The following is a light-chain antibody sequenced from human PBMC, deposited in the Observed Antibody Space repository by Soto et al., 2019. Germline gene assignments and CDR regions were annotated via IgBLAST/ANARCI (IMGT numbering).Light chain of an antibody. J-gene: IGKJ1*01. Sequence: DIQMTQSPSSLSASVGDRVTITCRASQGIATYLAWYQQKPGKAPKLLIYAASTLQPGVPSRFSGSGSGTEFTLTISSLQPDDFATYYCQQYNSYWTFGQGTKVDIK. V-gene: IGKV1-27*01. CDR3: QQYNSYWT. CDR2: AAS. CDR1: QGIATY.